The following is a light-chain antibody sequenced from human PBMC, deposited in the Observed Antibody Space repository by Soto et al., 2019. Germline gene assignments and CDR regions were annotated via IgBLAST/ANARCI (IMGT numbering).Light chain of an antibody. CDR3: SSYTSSSTYNYD. Sequence: LTQPASVSGSPGQSITISCTGTSSDVGGYNYVSWYQQHPGKAPKLMIYDVSNRPSGVSNRFSGSKSGNTASLTISGLQAEDEADYYCSSYTSSSTYNYDFGTGTKVTVL. V-gene: IGLV2-14*01. J-gene: IGLJ1*01. CDR2: DVS. CDR1: SSDVGGYNY.